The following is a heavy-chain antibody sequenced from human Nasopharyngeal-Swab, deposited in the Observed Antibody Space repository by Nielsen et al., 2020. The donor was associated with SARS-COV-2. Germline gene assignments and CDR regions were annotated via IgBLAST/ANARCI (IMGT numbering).Heavy chain of an antibody. CDR2: ISAYNGNT. Sequence: ASVQVSCKASGYTFTSYGISWVRQAPGQGLEWMGWISAYNGNTNYAQKLQGRVTMTTDTSTSTAYMELRSLRSDDTAVYYCARFNGNSIAAAGIARGYYYYYGMDVWGQGTTVTVSS. CDR3: ARFNGNSIAAAGIARGYYYYYGMDV. J-gene: IGHJ6*02. D-gene: IGHD6-13*01. CDR1: GYTFTSYG. V-gene: IGHV1-18*01.